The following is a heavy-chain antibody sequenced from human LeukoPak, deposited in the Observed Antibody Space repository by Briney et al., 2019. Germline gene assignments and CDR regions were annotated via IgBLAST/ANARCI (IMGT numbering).Heavy chain of an antibody. Sequence: SVKVSCKASGYTFTGYYMHWVRPAPGQGLAWMGWINPNSGGTNYAQKFQGRVTMTRDTSISTAYMELSRLRSDDTAVYYCARGPRADYYYGMDVWGQGTTVTVSS. CDR3: ARGPRADYYYGMDV. CDR2: INPNSGGT. CDR1: GYTFTGYY. J-gene: IGHJ6*02. V-gene: IGHV1-2*02.